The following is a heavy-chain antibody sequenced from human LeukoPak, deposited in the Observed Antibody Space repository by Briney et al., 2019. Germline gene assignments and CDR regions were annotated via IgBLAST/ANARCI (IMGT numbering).Heavy chain of an antibody. Sequence: PGRSLRLSCAASGFTFSSYGMHWVRQAPGKGLGWVAVIWYDGSNKYYADSVKGRFTISRDNSKNTLYLQMNSLRAEDTAVYYCARAKWLPPRYYYYGMDVWGQGTTVTVSS. J-gene: IGHJ6*02. D-gene: IGHD6-19*01. CDR2: IWYDGSNK. CDR1: GFTFSSYG. V-gene: IGHV3-33*01. CDR3: ARAKWLPPRYYYYGMDV.